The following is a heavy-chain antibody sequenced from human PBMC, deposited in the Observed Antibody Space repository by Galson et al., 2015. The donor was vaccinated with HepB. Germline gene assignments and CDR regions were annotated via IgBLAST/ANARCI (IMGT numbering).Heavy chain of an antibody. J-gene: IGHJ4*02. CDR2: IYSGDGT. CDR3: ATEGDTSTWYRY. Sequence: SLRLSCAASGFTVSGNYLSWVRQAPGKGLEWVSSIYSGDGTSYADSVKGSFTISRDNSKNSVYLQMNSLRAEDTAVYYCATEGDTSTWYRYWGRGTLVTVSS. V-gene: IGHV3-66*01. CDR1: GFTVSGNY. D-gene: IGHD6-13*01.